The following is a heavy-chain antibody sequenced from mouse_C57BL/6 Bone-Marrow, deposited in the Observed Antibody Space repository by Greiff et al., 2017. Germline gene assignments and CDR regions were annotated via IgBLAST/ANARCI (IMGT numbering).Heavy chain of an antibody. CDR3: ARGGYDGFDY. J-gene: IGHJ2*01. CDR1: GYTFTSYW. CDR2: IDPSDSYT. V-gene: IGHV1-50*01. Sequence: QVQLQQPGAELVKPGASVKLSCKASGYTFTSYWMQWVKQRPGQGLEWIGEIDPSDSYTNYNQKFKGKATLTVDTSSSTAYMQLSSLTSEDSAVYYCARGGYDGFDYWCQGTTLTVSS. D-gene: IGHD2-2*01.